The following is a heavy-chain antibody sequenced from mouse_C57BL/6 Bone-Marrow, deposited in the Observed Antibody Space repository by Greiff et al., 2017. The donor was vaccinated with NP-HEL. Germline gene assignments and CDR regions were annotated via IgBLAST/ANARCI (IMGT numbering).Heavy chain of an antibody. V-gene: IGHV1-69*01. Sequence: QVQLQQPGAELVMPGASVKLSCKASGCTFTSYWMHWVKQRPGQGLEWIGEIDPSDSYTNYNQKFKGKSTLTVDKSSSTAYMQLSSLTSEDSAVYYCARDDGYYVWAMDYWGQGTSVTVSS. J-gene: IGHJ4*01. CDR3: ARDDGYYVWAMDY. CDR1: GCTFTSYW. CDR2: IDPSDSYT. D-gene: IGHD2-3*01.